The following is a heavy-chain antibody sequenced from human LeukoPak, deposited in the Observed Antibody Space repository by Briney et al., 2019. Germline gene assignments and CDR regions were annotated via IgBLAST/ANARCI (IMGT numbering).Heavy chain of an antibody. V-gene: IGHV4-34*01. CDR2: INHSGST. J-gene: IGHJ5*02. CDR1: GGSFSGYY. CDR3: ARGTTIFGVVSKWFDP. Sequence: SETLSLTCAVYGGSFSGYYWSWIRQPPGKGLEWIGEINHSGSTNYNPPLKSRVTISVDTSKNQFSLKLSSVTAADTAVYYCARGTTIFGVVSKWFDPWGQGTLVTVSS. D-gene: IGHD3-3*01.